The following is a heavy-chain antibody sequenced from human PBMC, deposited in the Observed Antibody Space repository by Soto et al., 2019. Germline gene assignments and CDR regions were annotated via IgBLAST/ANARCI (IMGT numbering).Heavy chain of an antibody. D-gene: IGHD1-1*01. V-gene: IGHV1-69*02. CDR1: GGTFSSYT. CDR2: IIPILGIA. Sequence: GASVKVSCKASGGTFSSYTISWVRQAPGQGLEWMGRIIPILGIANYAQKFQGRVTITADKSTSTAYMELSSLRSEDTAVYYCAGYNLSRGSKGNMYNTYGMDVWGQGTTATVPS. CDR3: AGYNLSRGSKGNMYNTYGMDV. J-gene: IGHJ6*02.